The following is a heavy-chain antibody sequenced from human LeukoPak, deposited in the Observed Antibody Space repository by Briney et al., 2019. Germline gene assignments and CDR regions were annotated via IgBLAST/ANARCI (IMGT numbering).Heavy chain of an antibody. D-gene: IGHD4-17*01. Sequence: SETLSLTCTVSGGSISGYYWGWIRQPPGKGLEWIGSIYYSGSTYYNPSLKSRVTISVDTSKNQFSLKLSSVTAADTAVYYCARPYYGDYSIDYWGQGTLVTVSS. CDR1: GGSISGYY. CDR2: IYYSGST. CDR3: ARPYYGDYSIDY. J-gene: IGHJ4*02. V-gene: IGHV4-39*01.